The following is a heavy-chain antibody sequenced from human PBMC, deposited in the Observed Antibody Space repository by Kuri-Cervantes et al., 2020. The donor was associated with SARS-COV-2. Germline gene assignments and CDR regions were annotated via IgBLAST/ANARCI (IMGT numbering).Heavy chain of an antibody. V-gene: IGHV3-30-3*01. CDR1: GFTFSSYA. Sequence: LSLTCAASGFTFSSYAMHWVRQAPGKGLEWVAVISYDGSNKYYADSVKGRFTISRDNSKNTLYLQMNSLRAEDTAVYYCARPQGYCSGGSCPDAFDIWGQGTVVTVSS. J-gene: IGHJ3*02. CDR3: ARPQGYCSGGSCPDAFDI. CDR2: ISYDGSNK. D-gene: IGHD2-15*01.